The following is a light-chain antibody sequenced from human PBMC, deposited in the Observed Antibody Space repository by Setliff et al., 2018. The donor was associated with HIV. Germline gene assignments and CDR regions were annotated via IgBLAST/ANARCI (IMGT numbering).Light chain of an antibody. Sequence: QSALAQPASMSGSPGQSITISCTGTSSDVGGYSLVSWYQQHPGKAPKLIIYEVTNRSSGVSNRFSGSKSGNTASLTISGLQAEDAADYYCSSYAITNTLPFGTGTKVTVL. J-gene: IGLJ1*01. CDR1: SSDVGGYSL. V-gene: IGLV2-14*03. CDR3: SSYAITNTLP. CDR2: EVT.